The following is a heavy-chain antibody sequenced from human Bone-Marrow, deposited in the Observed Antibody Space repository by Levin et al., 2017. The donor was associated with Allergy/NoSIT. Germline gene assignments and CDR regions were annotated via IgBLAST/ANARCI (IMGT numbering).Heavy chain of an antibody. CDR2: ISSTSTFI. V-gene: IGHV3-21*01. Sequence: GGSLRLSCAASGFTFSSFSMNWVRQAPGKGLEWVSYISSTSTFIYYADSVTGRFTVSRDNADDSVFLQMNSLRAEDTAVYYCARDGVAAAGSPFYFDYWGEGTLVTVSS. CDR3: ARDGVAAAGSPFYFDY. D-gene: IGHD6-13*01. J-gene: IGHJ4*02. CDR1: GFTFSSFS.